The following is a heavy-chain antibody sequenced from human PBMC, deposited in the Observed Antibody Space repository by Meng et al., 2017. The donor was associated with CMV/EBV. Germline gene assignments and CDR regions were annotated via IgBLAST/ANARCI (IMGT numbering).Heavy chain of an antibody. J-gene: IGHJ5*02. D-gene: IGHD6-13*01. Sequence: ASVKVSCKASGYTFSNYGIAWVRQAPGQGLEWMGWITTDDDSRKKQGRVTMTTGTSTSTAYMELRSLRSDDTAVYYCARGVPSAAAPRWVDPWGQGTLVTVSS. CDR2: ITTDDDSR. CDR3: ARGVPSAAAPRWVDP. CDR1: GYTFSNYG. V-gene: IGHV1-18*01.